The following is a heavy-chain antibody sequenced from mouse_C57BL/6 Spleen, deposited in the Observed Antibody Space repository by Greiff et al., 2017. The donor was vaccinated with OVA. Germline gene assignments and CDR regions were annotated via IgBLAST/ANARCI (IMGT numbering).Heavy chain of an antibody. D-gene: IGHD4-1*01. CDR3: ANWERNVYY. V-gene: IGHV1-7*01. CDR2: INPSSGYT. Sequence: VQLQQSGAELAKPGASVKLSCTASGYTFTSYWMHWVKQRPGQGLAWIGYINPSSGYTKYNQKFKDKATLTADKSSSTAYMQLSSLTYDDSAVYYCANWERNVYYWGQGTTRTVSS. J-gene: IGHJ2*01. CDR1: GYTFTSYW.